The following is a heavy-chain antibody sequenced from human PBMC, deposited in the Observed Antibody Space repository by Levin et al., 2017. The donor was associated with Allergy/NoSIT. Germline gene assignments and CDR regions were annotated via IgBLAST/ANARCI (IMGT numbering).Heavy chain of an antibody. Sequence: MSGGSLRLSCAASGFTFSSYSMNWVRQAPGKGLEWVSSISSSSSYIYYADSVKGRFTISRDNAKNSLYLQMNSLRAEDTAVYYCARSSSIAAQYYYYGMDVWGQGTTVTVSS. CDR3: ARSSSIAAQYYYYGMDV. V-gene: IGHV3-21*01. J-gene: IGHJ6*02. CDR2: ISSSSSYI. D-gene: IGHD6-6*01. CDR1: GFTFSSYS.